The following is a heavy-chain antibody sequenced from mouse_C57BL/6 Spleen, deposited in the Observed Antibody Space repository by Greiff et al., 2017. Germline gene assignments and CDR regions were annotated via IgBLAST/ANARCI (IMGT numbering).Heavy chain of an antibody. CDR3: AREGFTTVVGDWFAY. V-gene: IGHV1-85*01. D-gene: IGHD1-1*01. CDR1: GYTFTSYD. J-gene: IGHJ3*01. Sequence: QVQLQPSGPELVKPGASVKLSCKASGYTFTSYDITWVKQRPGQGLEWIGWIYPRDGSTKYNEKFKGKATLTVDTSSSTAYMELHSLTSEDSAVYCCAREGFTTVVGDWFAYWGQGTLVTVS. CDR2: IYPRDGST.